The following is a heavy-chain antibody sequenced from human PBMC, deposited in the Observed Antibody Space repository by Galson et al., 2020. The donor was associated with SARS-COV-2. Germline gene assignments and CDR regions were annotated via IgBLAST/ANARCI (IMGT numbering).Heavy chain of an antibody. D-gene: IGHD2-15*01. CDR1: GYTFTGYY. J-gene: IGHJ4*02. CDR3: ASDCSGGSCSIKDIAGFEY. Sequence: GESLKISCKASGYTFTGYYIHWVRQAPGQGLEWMGWMNPNSGGTNYAQNFQGRVTMTWDTSITTAYMGLSRLRSHDTAVYYCASDCSGGSCSIKDIAGFEYWGQGTLVTVSS. CDR2: MNPNSGGT. V-gene: IGHV1-2*02.